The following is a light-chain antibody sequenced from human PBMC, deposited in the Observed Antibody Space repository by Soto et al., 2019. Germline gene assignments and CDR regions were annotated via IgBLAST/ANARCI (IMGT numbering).Light chain of an antibody. CDR1: QSVSTF. CDR2: AAS. J-gene: IGKJ5*01. CDR3: QQSYSASIT. Sequence: DIQMTQSPSSLSASVGDRVTITCRASQSVSTFLNWYQQKPGKAPKLLIYAASSLQSGVPSRFTGSGSGTDFTLTVSSLQAEDFATYYCQQSYSASITFGQGTRLEIK. V-gene: IGKV1-39*01.